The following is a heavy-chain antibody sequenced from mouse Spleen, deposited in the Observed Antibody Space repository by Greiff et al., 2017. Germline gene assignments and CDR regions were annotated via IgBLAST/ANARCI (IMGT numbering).Heavy chain of an antibody. V-gene: IGHV1-9*01. Sequence: QVQLKQPGAELMKPGASVKLSCKATGYPFTGYRLERVKQTPGHGLWLIGDFLPESGSTNYNEKFKSKATFTADTSSNTAYMQLSSLTSEDYAVYYCAREGLHLWGQGTTLTVSS. CDR1: GYPFTGYR. D-gene: IGHD3-1*01. CDR3: AREGLHL. J-gene: IGHJ2*01. CDR2: FLPESGST.